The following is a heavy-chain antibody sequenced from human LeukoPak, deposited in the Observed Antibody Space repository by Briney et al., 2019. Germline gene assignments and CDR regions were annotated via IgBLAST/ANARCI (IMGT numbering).Heavy chain of an antibody. J-gene: IGHJ4*02. CDR3: ANLYNDY. CDR1: GGSITSSSYY. CDR2: IYYTGGT. D-gene: IGHD1-14*01. V-gene: IGHV4-39*01. Sequence: SETLSLTCSVSGGSITSSSYYWGWIRQPPEKGLEWIGSIYYTGGTYYSPSLKSRVTISVDTSKNQFSLKLSSVTAADTAVYYCANLYNDYWGQGTLVTVSS.